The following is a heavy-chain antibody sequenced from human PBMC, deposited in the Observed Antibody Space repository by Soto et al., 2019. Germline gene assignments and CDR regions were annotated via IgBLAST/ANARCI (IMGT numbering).Heavy chain of an antibody. D-gene: IGHD2-21*02. Sequence: QVQLVQSGAEVKKPGAAVKVSCRASGYTFTSYSLHWLRQAPGQGLEWMGWINAGNGDKKYSENVQGRVTLSRDASASKAYMALSSLRYEETAVYYWAREMWTAGDDSRYYYYVAAWGKGTAVTVSS. J-gene: IGHJ6*03. CDR2: INAGNGDK. CDR3: AREMWTAGDDSRYYYYVAA. CDR1: GYTFTSYS. V-gene: IGHV1-3*01.